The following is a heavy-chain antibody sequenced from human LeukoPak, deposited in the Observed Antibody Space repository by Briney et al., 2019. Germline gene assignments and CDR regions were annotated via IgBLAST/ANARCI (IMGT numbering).Heavy chain of an antibody. CDR3: MRDRVWESDY. CDR1: GHTFTGYF. Sequence: ASVKVSCKASGHTFTGYFMHWVRQAPGQGLEYMGWINANNGDTNYAQKLQGRVSMTRDTSISTAYMELSGLTSDDTAVYYCMRDRVWESDYWGQGSLVTVSS. V-gene: IGHV1-2*02. CDR2: INANNGDT. J-gene: IGHJ4*02. D-gene: IGHD1-26*01.